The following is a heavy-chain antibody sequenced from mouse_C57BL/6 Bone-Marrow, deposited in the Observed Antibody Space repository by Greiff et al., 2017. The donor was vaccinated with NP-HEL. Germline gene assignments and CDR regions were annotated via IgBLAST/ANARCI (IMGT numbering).Heavy chain of an antibody. V-gene: IGHV5-12*01. CDR1: GFTFSDYY. D-gene: IGHD2-4*01. CDR3: ARQDDYSCFAY. CDR2: ISNGGGST. J-gene: IGHJ3*01. Sequence: EVKLVESGGGLVQPGGSLKLSCAASGFTFSDYYMYWVRQTPEKRLEWVAYISNGGGSTYYPDTVKGRFTISRDNAKNTLYLQMSRLKSEDTAMYYCARQDDYSCFAYWGQGTLVTVSA.